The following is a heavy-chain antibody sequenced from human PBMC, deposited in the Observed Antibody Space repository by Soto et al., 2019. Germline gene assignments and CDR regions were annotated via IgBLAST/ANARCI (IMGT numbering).Heavy chain of an antibody. CDR1: GGSISSSSYY. J-gene: IGHJ6*02. D-gene: IGHD5-18*01. Sequence: PSETLSLTCTVSGGSISSSSYYWGWIRQPPGKGLEWIGSIYYSGSTYYNPSLKSRVTISVDTSKNQFSLKLSSVTAADTAVYYCFCIFSGEYGYVFYYYGMDVWGQGTTVTVS. CDR3: FCIFSGEYGYVFYYYGMDV. CDR2: IYYSGST. V-gene: IGHV4-39*01.